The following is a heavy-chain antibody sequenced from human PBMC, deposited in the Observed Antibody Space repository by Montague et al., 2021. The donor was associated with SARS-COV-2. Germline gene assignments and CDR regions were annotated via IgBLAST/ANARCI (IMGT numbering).Heavy chain of an antibody. CDR3: ARELGRTGAFDI. V-gene: IGHV3-21*01. Sequence: SLRPSCAASGFTFSNFFINWVRQAPGKGLEWVSSITSSGDYIWYADSLKGRFTGSRDNAKNSVYLQMSSLRAEDTAVYYCARELGRTGAFDIWGQGTAVTVSS. CDR2: ITSSGDYI. CDR1: GFTFSNFF. J-gene: IGHJ3*02. D-gene: IGHD4-17*01.